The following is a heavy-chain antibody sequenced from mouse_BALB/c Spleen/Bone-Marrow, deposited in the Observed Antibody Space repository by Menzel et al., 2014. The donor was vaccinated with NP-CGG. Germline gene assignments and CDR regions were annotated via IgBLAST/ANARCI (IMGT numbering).Heavy chain of an antibody. CDR2: IYPYNGST. J-gene: IGHJ4*01. D-gene: IGHD2-13*01. CDR1: GYTFTDYN. CDR3: AREGGHYDALDF. V-gene: IGHV1S29*02. Sequence: DVKLQEPGPELVKPGASVKISCKASGYTFTDYNMHWVKQSHGKSLEWIGYIYPYNGSTGYNQKFKSKATLTVDTSSNTAYMELRSLTSEDSAVYYCAREGGHYDALDFWGQGTSVTVSS.